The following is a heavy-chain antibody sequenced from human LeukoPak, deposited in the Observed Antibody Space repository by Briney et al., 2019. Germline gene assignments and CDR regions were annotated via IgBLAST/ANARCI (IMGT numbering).Heavy chain of an antibody. V-gene: IGHV4-38-2*02. J-gene: IGHJ4*02. CDR3: ARSHMVRGIDY. D-gene: IGHD3-10*01. CDR2: IYHSGST. Sequence: SETLSLTCTVSGYSISSGYYWGWIRQPPGKGLEWIGSIYHSGSTYYNPSLKSRVTISVDTSKNQFSLKLSSVTAADTAVYYCARSHMVRGIDYWGQGTLVTVSS. CDR1: GYSISSGYY.